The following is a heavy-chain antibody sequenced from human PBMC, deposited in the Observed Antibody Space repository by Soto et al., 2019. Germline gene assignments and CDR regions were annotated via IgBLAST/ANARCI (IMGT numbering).Heavy chain of an antibody. Sequence: QVQLVQSGAEVKKPGSSVKISCKASGGTFSSYAISWVRQAPGQGLEWMGGIIPIFGTTNYALKFQGRVSINADNSTSTAYMELSSLRSDDTAVYYCARPSSSSLENSYYYAVDVWGQGTTVIVSS. J-gene: IGHJ6*02. CDR2: IIPIFGTT. CDR1: GGTFSSYA. V-gene: IGHV1-69*14. CDR3: ARPSSSSLENSYYYAVDV. D-gene: IGHD2-2*01.